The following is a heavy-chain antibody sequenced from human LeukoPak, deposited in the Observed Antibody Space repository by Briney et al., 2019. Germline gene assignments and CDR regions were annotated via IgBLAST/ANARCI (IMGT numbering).Heavy chain of an antibody. CDR1: GFTFSTYA. CDR2: IKQDGSEK. D-gene: IGHD6-13*01. J-gene: IGHJ4*02. V-gene: IGHV3-7*01. CDR3: ARTWQQLFYY. Sequence: GGSLRLSCAASGFTFSTYAMSWVRQAPGKGLEWVANIKQDGSEKYYVDSVKGRFTISRDNSKNTLYLQMNSLRAEDTAVYYCARTWQQLFYYWGQGTLVTVSS.